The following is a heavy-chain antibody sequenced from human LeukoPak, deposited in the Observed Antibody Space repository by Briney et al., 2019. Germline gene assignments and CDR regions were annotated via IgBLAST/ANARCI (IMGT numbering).Heavy chain of an antibody. D-gene: IGHD3-22*01. Sequence: PGGSLQISGQGSGTNFATHWIAGVRPAPGKGLEWIGVIYPADSDTIYSPTFQGQVTISVDKSTSTAYLQWSSLKASDTAMYYCARTNYYETSGWASGLSPFDMWGRGTMVTVSS. CDR3: ARTNYYETSGWASGLSPFDM. V-gene: IGHV5-51*01. CDR1: GTNFATHW. J-gene: IGHJ3*02. CDR2: IYPADSDT.